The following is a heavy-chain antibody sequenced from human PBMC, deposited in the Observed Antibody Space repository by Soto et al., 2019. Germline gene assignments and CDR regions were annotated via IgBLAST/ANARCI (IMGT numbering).Heavy chain of an antibody. CDR3: ARDSPAGAQYNWFDP. D-gene: IGHD4-17*01. Sequence: SSVNVSCRASGGTFTSSAISWVRQAPGQGLEWMGGIIPIFGTANYAQKFQGRVTITADESTSTAYMELSSLRSEDTAVYYCARDSPAGAQYNWFDPRGQGTLVTISS. CDR1: GGTFTSSA. J-gene: IGHJ5*02. V-gene: IGHV1-69*13. CDR2: IIPIFGTA.